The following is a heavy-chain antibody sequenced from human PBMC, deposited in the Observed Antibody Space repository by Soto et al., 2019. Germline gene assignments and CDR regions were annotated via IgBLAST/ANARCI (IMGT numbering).Heavy chain of an antibody. CDR2: INHSGST. V-gene: IGHV4-34*01. CDR3: ARNEARIAARPLVDY. J-gene: IGHJ4*02. CDR1: GGSFSGYY. Sequence: SETLSLTCAVYGGSFSGYYWSWIRQPPGKGLEWIGEINHSGSTNYNPSLKSRVTISVDTSKNQFSLKLSSVTAADTAVYYCARNEARIAARPLVDYWGQGTLVTVSS. D-gene: IGHD6-6*01.